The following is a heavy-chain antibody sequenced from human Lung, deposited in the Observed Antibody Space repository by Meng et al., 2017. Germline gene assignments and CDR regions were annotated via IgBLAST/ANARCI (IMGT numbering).Heavy chain of an antibody. Sequence: QVQLQQWGAGLLKPSETLSLTGVVAGGSLSDYYWSWIRQPPGKGLEWIGEINHSGSTNYNPSLESRATISVDTSQNNLSLKLSSVTAADSAVYYCARGTTTMAHDFDYWCQGTLVTVSS. V-gene: IGHV4-34*01. CDR3: ARGTTTMAHDFDY. D-gene: IGHD4-11*01. J-gene: IGHJ4*02. CDR2: INHSGST. CDR1: GGSLSDYY.